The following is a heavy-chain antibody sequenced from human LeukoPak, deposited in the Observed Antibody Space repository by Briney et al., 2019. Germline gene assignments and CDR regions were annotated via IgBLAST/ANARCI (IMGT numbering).Heavy chain of an antibody. CDR2: IFYSGST. J-gene: IGHJ5*02. Sequence: SETLSLTCTVSDASISGYYWSWIRQHPGKGLEWIGYIFYSGSTYYNPSLKSRVTISVDTSKNQFSLKLSSVTAADTAVYYCARAGYCSGGSCYGYDPWGQGTLVTVSS. D-gene: IGHD2-15*01. V-gene: IGHV4-31*03. CDR3: ARAGYCSGGSCYGYDP. CDR1: DASISGYY.